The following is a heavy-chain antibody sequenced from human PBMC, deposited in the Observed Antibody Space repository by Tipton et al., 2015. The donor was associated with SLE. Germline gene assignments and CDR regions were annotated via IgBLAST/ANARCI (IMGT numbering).Heavy chain of an antibody. J-gene: IGHJ6*02. D-gene: IGHD1-1*01. V-gene: IGHV3-23*03. CDR3: AKNFRSTRTWNRIGSYFGMDV. Sequence: SLRLSCAASGFTFGSYAMSWVRQAPGKGLEWVSAIYSGGNTYYGDSVKCRFTISRDNSKDILYLQMNSLRPEDTAVYYCAKNFRSTRTWNRIGSYFGMDVWGQGTTVSVSS. CDR2: IYSGGNT. CDR1: GFTFGSYA.